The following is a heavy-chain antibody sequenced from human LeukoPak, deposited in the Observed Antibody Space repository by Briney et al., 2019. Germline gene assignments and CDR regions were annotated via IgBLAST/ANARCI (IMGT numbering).Heavy chain of an antibody. V-gene: IGHV3-23*01. CDR3: ARSVNSQKRRPGYFDP. J-gene: IGHJ4*01. Sequence: HPGGSLRLSCEASGFTFSSYAMGWVRQAPGKGLEWVSAISGSGGTTYYADSVKGRLTISRDNSKNTLYLQMNSLRAEDTAVYYLARSVNSQKRRPGYFDPWGKEPWSPSPQ. CDR2: ISGSGGTT. D-gene: IGHD2-21*01. CDR1: GFTFSSYA.